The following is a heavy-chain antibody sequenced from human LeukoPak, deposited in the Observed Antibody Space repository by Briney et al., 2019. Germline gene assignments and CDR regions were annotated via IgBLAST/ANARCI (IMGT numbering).Heavy chain of an antibody. CDR2: IYAGGKT. CDR3: ARGVSGFWLSFDF. J-gene: IGHJ4*02. CDR1: GGSISSYY. Sequence: PSETLSLTCTVSGGSISSYYWTWIRQAPGKGLEWIGYIYAGGKTRSSPSLESRVSISVDTSKNQLSLKLTSVTAADTAAYYCARGVSGFWLSFDFWGQGALVSVSS. D-gene: IGHD3-10*01. V-gene: IGHV4-4*09.